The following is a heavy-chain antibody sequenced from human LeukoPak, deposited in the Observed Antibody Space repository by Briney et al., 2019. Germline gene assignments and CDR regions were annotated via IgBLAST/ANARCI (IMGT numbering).Heavy chain of an antibody. J-gene: IGHJ4*02. CDR1: GGSFSSGDCY. D-gene: IGHD3-10*01. Sequence: PSETLSLTCTVSGGSFSSGDCYWSWIRQPPGKGLEWIGYIYYSGSAYYNPSLKSRVSISVDTSKNQFSLKLSSVTAADTAVYFCARAGFGIDYWGQGTLVTVSS. CDR3: ARAGFGIDY. V-gene: IGHV4-30-4*08. CDR2: IYYSGSA.